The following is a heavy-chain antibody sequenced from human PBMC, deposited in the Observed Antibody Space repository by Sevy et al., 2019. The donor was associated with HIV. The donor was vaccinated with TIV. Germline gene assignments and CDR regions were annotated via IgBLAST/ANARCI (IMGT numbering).Heavy chain of an antibody. CDR1: GLRFSNYN. V-gene: IGHV3-21*01. CDR2: ISNGSSYI. Sequence: GGSLRLSCAASGLRFSNYNMNWVRQAPGQGLEWVACISNGSSYIYYVDSVKGRFTISRDNAKNSLYLQMNSLRAEDTAVYYCASEKEQLVLWPYYGMDVWGQGTTVTVSS. CDR3: ASEKEQLVLWPYYGMDV. D-gene: IGHD6-13*01. J-gene: IGHJ6*02.